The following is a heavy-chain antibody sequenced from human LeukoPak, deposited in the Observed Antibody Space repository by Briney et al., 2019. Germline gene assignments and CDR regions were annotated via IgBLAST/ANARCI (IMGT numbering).Heavy chain of an antibody. Sequence: QPGRSLRLSCAASGFTFSSYGMHWVRQAPGKGLEWVAVISYDGSNKYYADSVKGRFTISRDNSKNTLYLQMNSLRAEDTAVYYCAKEDSSESGGGWFDPWGQGTLVTVSS. J-gene: IGHJ5*02. CDR2: ISYDGSNK. V-gene: IGHV3-30*18. CDR1: GFTFSSYG. CDR3: AKEDSSESGGGWFDP. D-gene: IGHD6-19*01.